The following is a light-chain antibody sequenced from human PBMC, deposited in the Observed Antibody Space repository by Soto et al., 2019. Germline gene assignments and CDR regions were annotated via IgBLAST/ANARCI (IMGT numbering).Light chain of an antibody. CDR2: SAS. J-gene: IGKJ4*01. Sequence: EIVLTQSPGTLSLSPGERATLSCRASQSVSSSYLAWYQQKPGQAPRLLIYSASSRDTGIPDRFSGSGSGTDFTLTISRPEPEDFAVHYWQPYGSSAALTFGGGTKVEIK. CDR1: QSVSSSY. V-gene: IGKV3-20*01. CDR3: QPYGSSAALT.